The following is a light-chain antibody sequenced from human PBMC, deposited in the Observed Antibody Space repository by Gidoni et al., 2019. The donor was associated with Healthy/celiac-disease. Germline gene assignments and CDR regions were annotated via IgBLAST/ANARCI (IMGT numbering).Light chain of an antibody. Sequence: DIQLTQPPSFLSASVGDRVTITCRASPGISSYLAWYQQKPGKAPKLLIYAASTLQSGVPPRFRGRGSGTEFTLTISSLQPEDFATYYFQQLNSYPWTFGQGTKVEIK. V-gene: IGKV1-9*01. CDR2: AAS. CDR3: QQLNSYPWT. CDR1: PGISSY. J-gene: IGKJ1*01.